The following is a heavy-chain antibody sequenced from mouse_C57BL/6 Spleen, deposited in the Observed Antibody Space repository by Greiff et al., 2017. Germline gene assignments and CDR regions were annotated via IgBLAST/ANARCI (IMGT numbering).Heavy chain of an antibody. D-gene: IGHD4-1*01. V-gene: IGHV1-55*01. CDR3: SRTVWTGTGFAY. Sequence: VQLQQPGAELVKPGASVKMSCKASGYTFTSYWITWVKQRPGQGLEWIGDIYPGSGSTKYNEKFKGKATLTVDTSSSTAYMQLSSLTSEDSAVYYCSRTVWTGTGFAYWGQGTLVTVSA. CDR2: IYPGSGST. CDR1: GYTFTSYW. J-gene: IGHJ3*01.